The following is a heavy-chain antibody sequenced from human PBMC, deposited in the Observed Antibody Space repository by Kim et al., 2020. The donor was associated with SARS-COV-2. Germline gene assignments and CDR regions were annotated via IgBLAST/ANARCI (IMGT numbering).Heavy chain of an antibody. J-gene: IGHJ3*02. D-gene: IGHD2-15*01. CDR3: ARDRDIVVVVATLDAFDI. CDR2: ISSSSSYI. V-gene: IGHV3-21*01. Sequence: GGSLRLSCAASGFTFSSYSMNWVRQAPGKGLEWVSSISSSSSYIYYADSVKGRFTISRDNAKNSLYLQMNSLRAEDTAVYYCARDRDIVVVVATLDAFDIWGQGTMVTVSS. CDR1: GFTFSSYS.